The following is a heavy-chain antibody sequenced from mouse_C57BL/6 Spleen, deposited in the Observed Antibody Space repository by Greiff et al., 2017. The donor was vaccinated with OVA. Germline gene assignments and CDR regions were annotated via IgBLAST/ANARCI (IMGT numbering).Heavy chain of an antibody. J-gene: IGHJ2*01. CDR3: ARESYYDYNGGFDY. V-gene: IGHV1-53*01. D-gene: IGHD2-4*01. CDR1: GYTFTSYW. Sequence: QVQLQQPGAELVKPGASVKLSCKASGYTFTSYWMHWVKQRPGQGLEWIGKINPSNGGTNYNEKFKSKATLTVDKSSSTAYMQLSSLTCDDSSVYYGARESYYDYNGGFDYWGQGTTLTVSS. CDR2: INPSNGGT.